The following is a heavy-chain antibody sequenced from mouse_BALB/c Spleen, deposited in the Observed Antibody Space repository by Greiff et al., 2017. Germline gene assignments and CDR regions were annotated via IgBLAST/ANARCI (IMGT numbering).Heavy chain of an antibody. CDR3: ARMITTKSYFDY. CDR2: IYPGNVNT. Sequence: VQLQQSGPELVKPGASVRISCKASGYTFTSYYIHWVKQRPGQGLEWIGWIYPGNVNTKYNEKFKGKATLTADKSSSTAYMQLSSLTSEDSAVYFCARMITTKSYFDYWGQGTTLTVSS. J-gene: IGHJ2*01. D-gene: IGHD2-4*01. CDR1: GYTFTSYY. V-gene: IGHV1S56*01.